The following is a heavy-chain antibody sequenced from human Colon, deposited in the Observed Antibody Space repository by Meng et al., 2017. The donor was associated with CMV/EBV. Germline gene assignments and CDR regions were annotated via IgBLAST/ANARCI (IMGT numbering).Heavy chain of an antibody. CDR2: MSPDGSNI. CDR1: GCTFSNYI. CDR3: AREPSFGDYDY. D-gene: IGHD4-17*01. J-gene: IGHJ4*02. Sequence: AAAGCTFSNYIMHWVREAAGKGRGWVAAMSPDGSNIYYPDSVGGRFTISRDNSKNIVYLKMNSLRPGDTAVYYCAREPSFGDYDYWGQGTLVTVSS. V-gene: IGHV3-30-3*01.